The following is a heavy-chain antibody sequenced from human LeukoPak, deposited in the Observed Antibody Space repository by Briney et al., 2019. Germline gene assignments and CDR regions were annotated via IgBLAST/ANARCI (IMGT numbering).Heavy chain of an antibody. CDR3: AADLGSGSYPDYYYYYMDV. CDR1: GFTFSSYG. J-gene: IGHJ6*03. D-gene: IGHD3-10*01. CDR2: ISGSGGST. V-gene: IGHV3-23*01. Sequence: GGTLRLSCAASGFTFSSYGMSWVRQAPGKGLEWVSAISGSGGSTYYADSVKGRFTISRDNSKNTLYLQMNSLRAEDTAVYYCAADLGSGSYPDYYYYYMDVWGKGTTVTISS.